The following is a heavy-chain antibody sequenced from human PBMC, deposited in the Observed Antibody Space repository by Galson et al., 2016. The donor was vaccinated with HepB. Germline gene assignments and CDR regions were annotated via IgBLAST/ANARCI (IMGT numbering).Heavy chain of an antibody. CDR3: TRGFCSSTSCYANDY. CDR2: IRSKANSYAS. V-gene: IGHV3-73*01. D-gene: IGHD2-2*01. CDR1: GFIFSGSA. J-gene: IGHJ4*02. Sequence: PLRLSCAASGFIFSGSAMHWVRQASGKGLEWLGRIRSKANSYASTYAASVKGRFTISRDDSKNTAYLQMNSLKTEDTAMYYCTRGFCSSTSCYANDYWGQGTLVTVSS.